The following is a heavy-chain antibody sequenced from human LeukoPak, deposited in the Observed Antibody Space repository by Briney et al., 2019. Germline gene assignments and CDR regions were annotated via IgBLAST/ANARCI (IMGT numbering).Heavy chain of an antibody. Sequence: GASVKVSCKASGGTFSSYAISWVRQAPGQGLEWMGGISPIFGTANYAQKFQGRVTITADESTSTAYMELSSLRSEDTAVYYCARDRRITYCSSTSCQPRGLASWGQGTLVTVSS. CDR1: GGTFSSYA. CDR3: ARDRRITYCSSTSCQPRGLAS. CDR2: ISPIFGTA. V-gene: IGHV1-69*13. J-gene: IGHJ4*02. D-gene: IGHD2-2*01.